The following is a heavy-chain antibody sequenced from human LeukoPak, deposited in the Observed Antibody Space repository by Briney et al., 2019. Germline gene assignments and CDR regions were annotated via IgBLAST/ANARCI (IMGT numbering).Heavy chain of an antibody. CDR3: AKDASYDSSGYYPDAFDI. D-gene: IGHD3-22*01. CDR2: ISYDGSNK. Sequence: GRSLRLSCAASGFTFSSYGMHWVRQAPGKGLEWVAVISYDGSNKYYADSVKGRFTISRDNSKHTLYLQMNSLRAEDTAVYYCAKDASYDSSGYYPDAFDIWGQGTMVTVSS. V-gene: IGHV3-30*18. J-gene: IGHJ3*02. CDR1: GFTFSSYG.